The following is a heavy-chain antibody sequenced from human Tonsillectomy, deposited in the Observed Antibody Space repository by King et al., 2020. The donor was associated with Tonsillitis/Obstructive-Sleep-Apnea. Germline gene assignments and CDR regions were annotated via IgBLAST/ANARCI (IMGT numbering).Heavy chain of an antibody. Sequence: QLQESGPGLVKPSETLSLTCTVSSGSISSSSNYWGWIRQPPGKGLEWIGSIYYTGSTYYNPSLKSRVTISVDTSKIHFSLKLTSVTAADTAVYYCARHDGPYCGGDCYFGTDYWGQGTLVTVSS. CDR2: IYYTGST. V-gene: IGHV4-39*01. CDR1: SGSISSSSNY. D-gene: IGHD2-21*01. J-gene: IGHJ4*02. CDR3: ARHDGPYCGGDCYFGTDY.